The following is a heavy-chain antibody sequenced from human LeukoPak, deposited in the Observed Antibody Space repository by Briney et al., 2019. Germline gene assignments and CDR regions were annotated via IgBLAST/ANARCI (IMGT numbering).Heavy chain of an antibody. CDR3: ALYSSGWPVRN. D-gene: IGHD6-19*01. CDR2: ISAYNGNT. CDR1: GYTFTSYG. Sequence: ASVKVSCKASGYTFTSYGISWVRQAPGQGLEWMGWISAYNGNTNYAQKLQGRVTMTTDTSTSTAYMELRSPRSDDTAVYYCALYSSGWPVRNWGQGTLVTVSS. J-gene: IGHJ4*02. V-gene: IGHV1-18*01.